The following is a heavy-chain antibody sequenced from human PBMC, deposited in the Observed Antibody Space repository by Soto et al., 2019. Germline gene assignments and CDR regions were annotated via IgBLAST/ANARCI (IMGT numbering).Heavy chain of an antibody. CDR3: ARDRVEMAAFFDL. J-gene: IGHJ2*01. D-gene: IGHD6-19*01. V-gene: IGHV1-46*01. Sequence: QVQLVQSGAEVKKPGASVKVSCKASGYTFTSYYMHWVRQTPGQVLECMGIINPSGGSTSYEQKFQGRVTITADESTSTAYMELSSLRSEDTAVYYCARDRVEMAAFFDLWGRGTLVTVSS. CDR2: INPSGGST. CDR1: GYTFTSYY.